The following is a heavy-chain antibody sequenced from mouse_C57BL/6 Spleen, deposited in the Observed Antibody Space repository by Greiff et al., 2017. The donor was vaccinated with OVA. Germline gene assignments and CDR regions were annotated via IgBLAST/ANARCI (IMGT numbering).Heavy chain of an antibody. CDR1: GYTFTSYW. Sequence: QVQLQQPGTELVKPGASVKLSCKASGYTFTSYWMRWVKQRPGQGLEWIGNINPSNGGTNYNEKFKSKATLTVDKSSSTAYMQLSSLTSEDSAVYYCAREDYYGSSYVRGFDVWGTGTTVTVSS. CDR3: AREDYYGSSYVRGFDV. J-gene: IGHJ1*03. CDR2: INPSNGGT. V-gene: IGHV1-53*01. D-gene: IGHD1-1*01.